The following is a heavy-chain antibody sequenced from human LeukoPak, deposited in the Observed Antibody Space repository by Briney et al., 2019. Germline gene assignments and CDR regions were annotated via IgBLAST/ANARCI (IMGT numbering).Heavy chain of an antibody. D-gene: IGHD3-22*01. CDR2: IYYSGST. Sequence: SETLSLTCTVSGGSISSSSYYWGWIRQPPGKGLEWIGSIYYSGSTYYSPSLKSRVTISVDTSKNQFSLKLSSVTAADTAVYYCARVAITMIVVASGGWFDPWGQGTLVTVSS. V-gene: IGHV4-39*01. J-gene: IGHJ5*02. CDR1: GGSISSSSYY. CDR3: ARVAITMIVVASGGWFDP.